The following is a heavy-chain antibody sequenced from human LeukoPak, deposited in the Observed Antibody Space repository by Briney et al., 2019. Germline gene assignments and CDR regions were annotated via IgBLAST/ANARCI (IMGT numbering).Heavy chain of an antibody. CDR3: ARGRIGGDPQLGDY. CDR2: MNPNSGNT. J-gene: IGHJ4*02. CDR1: GDTFTSYD. Sequence: ASVKVSCKASGDTFTSYDINWVRQATGQGLEWMGWMNPNSGNTGYAQKFQGRVTMTRNTSISTAYMELSSLRSEDTAVYYCARGRIGGDPQLGDYWGQGTLVTVSS. V-gene: IGHV1-8*01. D-gene: IGHD2-21*01.